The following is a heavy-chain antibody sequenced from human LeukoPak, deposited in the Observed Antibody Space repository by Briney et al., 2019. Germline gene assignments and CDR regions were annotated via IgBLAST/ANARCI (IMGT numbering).Heavy chain of an antibody. J-gene: IGHJ4*02. D-gene: IGHD3-16*01. Sequence: GGSLRLSCAASGFIVSGDFMSWVRQAPGKGLEWVSVIYTDGTTYYVDSVQGRFTISRDNSKNTLYLQMNGLRAEDTAVYYCARERGRGRDSPYFDYWGQGTLVTVSS. V-gene: IGHV3-53*01. CDR3: ARERGRGRDSPYFDY. CDR2: IYTDGTT. CDR1: GFIVSGDF.